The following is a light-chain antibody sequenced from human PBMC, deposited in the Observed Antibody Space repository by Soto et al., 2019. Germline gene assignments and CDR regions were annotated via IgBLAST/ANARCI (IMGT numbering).Light chain of an antibody. J-gene: IGKJ1*01. CDR3: QQYNIWPPWT. CDR2: GAS. CDR1: QSLSTN. V-gene: IGKV3-15*01. Sequence: EIVVTQSPATLSVSPGEGATVSCRASQSLSTNLAWYQQKPGQAPRLLIYGASTRATGIPARFSGSGSGTEFTLTISSLQSEDFAIYYCQQYNIWPPWTFGQGTKVDIK.